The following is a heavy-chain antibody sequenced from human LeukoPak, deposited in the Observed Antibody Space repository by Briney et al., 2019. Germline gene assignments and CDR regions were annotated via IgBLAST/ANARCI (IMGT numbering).Heavy chain of an antibody. J-gene: IGHJ3*02. CDR3: ASGITVAGTNAFDI. D-gene: IGHD6-19*01. CDR1: GSIFTSYW. CDR2: IYPGDSDT. Sequence: PGASLQISCQGSGSIFTSYWIGWVRQLPGKGLEWMGIIYPGDSDTRYSPSFQGQVTISADKSISTAYLQWSSLKASDTAMYYCASGITVAGTNAFDIWGQGTMVTVSS. V-gene: IGHV5-51*01.